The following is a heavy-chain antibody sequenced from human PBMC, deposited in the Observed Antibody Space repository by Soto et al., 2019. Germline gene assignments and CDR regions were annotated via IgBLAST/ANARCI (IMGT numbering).Heavy chain of an antibody. Sequence: GGSLRLSCAASGFTFSGSAMHWVRQASGKELEWVGRIRSKANSYATAYAASVKGRFTISRDDSKNTAYLQMNSLKTEDTAVYYCTRHEAMVLDWGQGSLVTVSS. CDR3: TRHEAMVLD. CDR2: IRSKANSYAT. D-gene: IGHD5-18*01. J-gene: IGHJ4*02. V-gene: IGHV3-73*01. CDR1: GFTFSGSA.